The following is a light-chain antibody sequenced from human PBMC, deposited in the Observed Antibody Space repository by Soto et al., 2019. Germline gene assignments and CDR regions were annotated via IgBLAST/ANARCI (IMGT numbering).Light chain of an antibody. V-gene: IGKV1-9*01. CDR2: AAS. Sequence: IQLTQSPSSLSASLGDRVTITCRASQGISSYLAWYQQKPGKAPKLLIYAASTLQSGVPSRFSGSGSGTDFTLTISSLQPEDFATYYYQQLNSYPLTFGGGTKVDIK. CDR1: QGISSY. J-gene: IGKJ4*01. CDR3: QQLNSYPLT.